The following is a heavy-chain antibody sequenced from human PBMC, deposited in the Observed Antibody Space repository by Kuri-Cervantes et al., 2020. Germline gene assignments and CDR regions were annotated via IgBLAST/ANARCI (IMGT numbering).Heavy chain of an antibody. CDR2: ISAFNGNT. J-gene: IGHJ4*02. D-gene: IGHD6-19*01. V-gene: IGHV1-18*01. CDR1: GYTFTKYG. CDR3: ARGPLGSGWYKPDY. Sequence: ASVKVSCKASGYTFTKYGISWVRRAPGQGLEWMGWISAFNGNTDYAQELQGRVTMTTDTSTSTAYMELRSLRSDDTAVYYCARGPLGSGWYKPDYWGQGTLVTVSS.